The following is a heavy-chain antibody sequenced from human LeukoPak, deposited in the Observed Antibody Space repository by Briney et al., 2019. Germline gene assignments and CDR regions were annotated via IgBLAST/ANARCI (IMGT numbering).Heavy chain of an antibody. V-gene: IGHV3-23*01. Sequence: GSLRLSCAASGFTFSSYAMSWVRQAPGKGLEWVSAISGSGGSTYYADSVKGRFTISRDNSKNTLYLQMNSLRAEDTAVYYCVGYYDSSGYYPYYFDYWGQGTLVTVSS. J-gene: IGHJ4*02. CDR1: GFTFSSYA. CDR3: VGYYDSSGYYPYYFDY. D-gene: IGHD3-22*01. CDR2: ISGSGGST.